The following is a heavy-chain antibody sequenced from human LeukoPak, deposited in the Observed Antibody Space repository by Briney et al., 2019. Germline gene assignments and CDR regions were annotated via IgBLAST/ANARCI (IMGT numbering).Heavy chain of an antibody. D-gene: IGHD6-13*01. Sequence: SETLSLTCAVSGGSISSSNWWSWVRQPPGKGLEWIGEIYRSGSTNYNPSLKSRVTISVDKSKNQFSLKLSSVTAADTAVYYCAAKRHSSSWYVDNYWGQGTLVTVSS. CDR2: IYRSGST. J-gene: IGHJ4*02. V-gene: IGHV4-4*02. CDR1: GGSISSSNW. CDR3: AAKRHSSSWYVDNY.